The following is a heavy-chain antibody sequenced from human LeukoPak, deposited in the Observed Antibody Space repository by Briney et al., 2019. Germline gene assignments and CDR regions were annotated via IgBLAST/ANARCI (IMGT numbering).Heavy chain of an antibody. Sequence: PVKVSCKASGGTFSSYAVSWVRQAPGQGLEWMGRIIPILGIANYAQKFQGRVTITADKSTSTAYMELSSLRSEDTAVYYCARTSDTMVRGVAKGYYFDYWGQGTPVTVSS. CDR2: IIPILGIA. V-gene: IGHV1-69*04. D-gene: IGHD3-10*01. CDR3: ARTSDTMVRGVAKGYYFDY. CDR1: GGTFSSYA. J-gene: IGHJ4*02.